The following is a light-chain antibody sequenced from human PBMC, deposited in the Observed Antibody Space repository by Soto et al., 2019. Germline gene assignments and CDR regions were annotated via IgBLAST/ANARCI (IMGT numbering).Light chain of an antibody. CDR3: SAYTSTITVV. CDR2: DVS. V-gene: IGLV2-14*01. Sequence: SALTQPASVSGSPGQSITVSCTRTSSDVGDYSSVSWYQQHPGKAPKLIISDVSNRPSGVSNRFSGSKSGNTASLTISGLQAEDEADYYCSAYTSTITVVFGGGTKLTVL. CDR1: SSDVGDYSS. J-gene: IGLJ2*01.